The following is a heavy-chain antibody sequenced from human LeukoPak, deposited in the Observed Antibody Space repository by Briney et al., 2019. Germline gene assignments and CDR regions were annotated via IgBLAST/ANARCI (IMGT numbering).Heavy chain of an antibody. J-gene: IGHJ4*02. D-gene: IGHD2-15*01. V-gene: IGHV3-23*01. Sequence: GGSLRLSCAASGFTFRNYAMNWVRQAPGKGLEWDSSISAGTSTVYEDSVKGRFTIFRDNSKHTLFPQMDSLRAEDRAVYYCTKGSDCSVSFCGPDYWGQGALVTVSS. CDR3: TKGSDCSVSFCGPDY. CDR1: GFTFRNYA. CDR2: ISAGTST.